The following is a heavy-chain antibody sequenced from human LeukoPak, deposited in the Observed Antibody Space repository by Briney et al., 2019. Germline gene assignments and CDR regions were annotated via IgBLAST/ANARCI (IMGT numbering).Heavy chain of an antibody. D-gene: IGHD2-15*01. CDR2: ISSSSSTI. V-gene: IGHV3-48*04. CDR1: GFTFSSYS. CDR3: ARDGDIVVVVELFDY. Sequence: GGSLRLSCAASGFTFSSYSMNWVRQAPGKGLEWVSYISSSSSTIYYADSVKGRFTISRDNAKNSLYLQMNSLRAEDTAVYYCARDGDIVVVVELFDYWGQGTLVTVSS. J-gene: IGHJ4*02.